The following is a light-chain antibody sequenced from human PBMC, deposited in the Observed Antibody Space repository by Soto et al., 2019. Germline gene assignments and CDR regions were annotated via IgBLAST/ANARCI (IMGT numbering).Light chain of an antibody. J-gene: IGKJ4*01. CDR3: LQDYNYPLT. CDR1: QDIGND. V-gene: IGKV1-6*01. CDR2: TAS. Sequence: AIQMTQSPPSLSASVGDRVTITCRASQDIGNDLGWYQERPGRAPKLLIFTASSLQSGVPSRFSGSGSGTDFTLTITSLQPEDFATYYCLQDYNYPLTFGGGTKVEIK.